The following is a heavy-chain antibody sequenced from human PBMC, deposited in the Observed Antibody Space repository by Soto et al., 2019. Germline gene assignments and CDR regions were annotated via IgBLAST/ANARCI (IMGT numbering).Heavy chain of an antibody. J-gene: IGHJ5*01. CDR1: GFIFSKFW. D-gene: IGHD1-26*01. CDR2: IKSKSDDGTT. V-gene: IGHV3-15*01. CDR3: NTYGVGASNSWFER. Sequence: PGGSLRLSCAGSGFIFSKFWMNWVRQAPGKGLEWVGHIKSKSDDGTTDYAAPVIVRFTISRDDSKKTLYLEMNRLQNENTALYSWNTYGVGASNSWFERWGKGSRVTVSS.